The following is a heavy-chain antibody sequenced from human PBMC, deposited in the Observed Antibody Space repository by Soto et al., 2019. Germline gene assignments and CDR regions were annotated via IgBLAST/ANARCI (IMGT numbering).Heavy chain of an antibody. J-gene: IGHJ4*02. V-gene: IGHV1-69*04. CDR1: GGDLTNSG. CDR3: AKGDGTGFKS. CDR2: IFPLLAMV. Sequence: VHLVQSGAEMKKPGSSVKVSCKVSGGDLTNSGISWVRQAPGQGLEWMGGIFPLLAMVDYSQKFQGRVTITADDSTNTAYMYVGSLKSDDTSVYYCAKGDGTGFKSWGQGTLVIVSS. D-gene: IGHD1-1*01.